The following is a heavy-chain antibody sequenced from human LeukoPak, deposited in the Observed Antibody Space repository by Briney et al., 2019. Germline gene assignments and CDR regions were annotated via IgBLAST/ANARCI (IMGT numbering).Heavy chain of an antibody. CDR1: GGSFSGYY. CDR3: AREVADYGGYYYYHYMDV. Sequence: SETLSLTCAVYGGSFSGYYWNWIRQPAGKGLEWIGRIYTSGSNNYNPSLKSRVTMSVDTSKNQFSLKLSSVTAADTAMYYCAREVADYGGYYYYHYMDVWGKGTTVTISS. J-gene: IGHJ6*03. CDR2: IYTSGSN. D-gene: IGHD4-23*01. V-gene: IGHV4-4*07.